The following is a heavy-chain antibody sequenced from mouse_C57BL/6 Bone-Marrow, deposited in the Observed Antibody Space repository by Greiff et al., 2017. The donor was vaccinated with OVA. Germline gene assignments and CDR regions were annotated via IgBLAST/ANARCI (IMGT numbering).Heavy chain of an antibody. CDR1: GYSFTGYY. D-gene: IGHD2-5*01. Sequence: EVKLVESGPELVKPEASVKISCKASGYSFTGYYMNWVKQSPEKSLEWIGEINPSTGGTTYNQKFKAKATLTVDKSSSTAYMQLKSLTSEDSAVYYCASLYSNSWFAYWGQGTLVTVSA. CDR2: INPSTGGT. CDR3: ASLYSNSWFAY. V-gene: IGHV1-42*01. J-gene: IGHJ3*01.